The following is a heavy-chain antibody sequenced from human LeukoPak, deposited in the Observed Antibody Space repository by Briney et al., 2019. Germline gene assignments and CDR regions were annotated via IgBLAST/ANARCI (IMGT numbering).Heavy chain of an antibody. D-gene: IGHD6-13*01. CDR1: GGSFSGYY. J-gene: IGHJ4*02. Sequence: SETLSLTSAVYGGSFSGYYWSWRRQPLGKGLEWIGEINHSGSTNYNPSLKSRVTISVDTSKNQFSLKLSSVTAADTAVYYCARGRCRYSSSCSGDYWGQGTLVTVSS. CDR3: ARGRCRYSSSCSGDY. CDR2: INHSGST. V-gene: IGHV4-34*01.